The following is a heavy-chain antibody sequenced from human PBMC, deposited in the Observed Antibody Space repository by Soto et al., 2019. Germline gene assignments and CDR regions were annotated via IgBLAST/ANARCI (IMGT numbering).Heavy chain of an antibody. V-gene: IGHV3-53*01. D-gene: IGHD2-21*01. Sequence: PGGSLRLSCAASGFTVSSNYMSWVRQAPGKGLEWVSVIYSGGSTYYADSVKGRFTISRDNSKNTLYLQMNSLRAEDTAVYYCARGGGAAALTFDYWGQGTLVTVSS. J-gene: IGHJ4*02. CDR1: GFTVSSNY. CDR3: ARGGGAAALTFDY. CDR2: IYSGGST.